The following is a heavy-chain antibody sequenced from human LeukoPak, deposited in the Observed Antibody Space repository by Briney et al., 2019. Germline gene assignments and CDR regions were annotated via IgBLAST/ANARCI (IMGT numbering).Heavy chain of an antibody. CDR1: GFTFSSYW. J-gene: IGHJ4*02. Sequence: PGGSLRLSCAASGFTFSSYWMSWVRQAPGKGLEWVANIKQDGSEKYYVDSVKGRFTISRDNAKNSVFLQMNSLRAEDTAVYYCARWYTNQWPLDYWGQGTLVTVS. D-gene: IGHD6-19*01. V-gene: IGHV3-7*01. CDR2: IKQDGSEK. CDR3: ARWYTNQWPLDY.